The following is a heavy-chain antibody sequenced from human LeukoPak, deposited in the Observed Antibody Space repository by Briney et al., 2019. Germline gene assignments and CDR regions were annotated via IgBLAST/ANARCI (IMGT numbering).Heavy chain of an antibody. D-gene: IGHD5-12*01. J-gene: IGHJ4*02. CDR2: ISYDGSNK. V-gene: IGHV3-30*18. CDR1: GFTFSSYG. CDR3: AKDKGGYDLYFDY. Sequence: GGSLRLSCAAPGFTFSSYGMHWVRQAPGKGLEWVAVISYDGSNKYYADSVKGRFTISRDNSKNTLYLQMNSLRAEDTAVYYCAKDKGGYDLYFDYWGQGTLVTVSS.